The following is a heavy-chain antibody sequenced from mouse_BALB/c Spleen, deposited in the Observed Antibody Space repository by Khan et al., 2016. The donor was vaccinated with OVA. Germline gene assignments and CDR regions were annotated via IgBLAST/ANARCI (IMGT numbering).Heavy chain of an antibody. Sequence: DLVKPGASVKLSCKASGYTFTSYWINWIKQRPGQGLEWIGRIGPGSSNAYYNDMFKDKATLTVDTSSNTAHIQPSSLSSEDSAVYFGARENYYGRSCYAMDYWGQGTSVTVSA. D-gene: IGHD1-1*01. CDR3: ARENYYGRSCYAMDY. CDR1: GYTFTSYW. CDR2: IGPGSSNA. V-gene: IGHV1S41*01. J-gene: IGHJ4*01.